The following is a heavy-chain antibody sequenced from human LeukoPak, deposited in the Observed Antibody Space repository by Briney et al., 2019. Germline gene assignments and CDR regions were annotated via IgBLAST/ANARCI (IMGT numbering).Heavy chain of an antibody. J-gene: IGHJ4*02. Sequence: SSVKVSCKASGGTFSRYAISWVRQAPGQGLEWMGGIIPIFGTANYAQKFQGRVTITTDESTSTAYMELSSLRSGDTAVYYCAILGRGIAAAGRTSDFWGQGTLVTVS. CDR1: GGTFSRYA. V-gene: IGHV1-69*05. CDR3: AILGRGIAAAGRTSDF. CDR2: IIPIFGTA. D-gene: IGHD6-13*01.